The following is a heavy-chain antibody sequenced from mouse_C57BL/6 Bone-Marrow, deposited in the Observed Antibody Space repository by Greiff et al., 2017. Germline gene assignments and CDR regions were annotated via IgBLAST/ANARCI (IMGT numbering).Heavy chain of an antibody. D-gene: IGHD1-1*01. CDR1: GYTFTDYE. Sequence: VKLQESGAELVRPGASVTLSCKASGYTFTDYEMHWVKQTPVHGLEWIGAIDPETGGTAYNQKFKGKAILTADKSSSTAYMELRSLTSEDSAVYYCTNRYYYGSEYFDVWGTGTTVTVSS. J-gene: IGHJ1*03. CDR3: TNRYYYGSEYFDV. V-gene: IGHV1-15*01. CDR2: IDPETGGT.